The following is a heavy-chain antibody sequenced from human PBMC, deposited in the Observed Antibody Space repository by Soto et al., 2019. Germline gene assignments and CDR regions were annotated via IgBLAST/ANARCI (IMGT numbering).Heavy chain of an antibody. V-gene: IGHV3-21*01. CDR1: EGNFNSCT. CDR2: ISSSGYI. J-gene: IGHJ6*02. Sequence: GPLRLSWAASEGNFNSCTINWVSQNPGKRLEWLSSISSSGYIFSTDSVRGRFTISRDNAKNSVYLQINSLRAEDTAVYFCARDCSGGSCYTGMDVWVQGTTVT. D-gene: IGHD2-15*01. CDR3: ARDCSGGSCYTGMDV.